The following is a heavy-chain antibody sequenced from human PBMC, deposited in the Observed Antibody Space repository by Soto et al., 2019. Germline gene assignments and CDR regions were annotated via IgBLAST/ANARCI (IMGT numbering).Heavy chain of an antibody. V-gene: IGHV3-7*01. Sequence: PGGSLILCCAASGFTFSSYLRSWVRQAPGKGLEWVANIKQDGSEKYYVDSVKGRFTISRDNAKNSLYLQMNSLRAEDTAVYYCARDRWELLYYYYGMDVWGQGTTVNVSS. CDR1: GFTFSSYL. J-gene: IGHJ6*02. CDR3: ARDRWELLYYYYGMDV. CDR2: IKQDGSEK. D-gene: IGHD1-26*01.